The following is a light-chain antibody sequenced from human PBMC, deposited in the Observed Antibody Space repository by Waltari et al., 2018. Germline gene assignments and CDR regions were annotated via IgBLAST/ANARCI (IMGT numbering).Light chain of an antibody. Sequence: VSVALGQTVRITCQGDSLRRYYASWYQQRPGQAPILVLYGPGNRPSGIPDRFSGSTSGNTASLTITGAQAEDEADYYCHSRETFSTRLFGGGTRLTV. CDR3: HSRETFSTRL. CDR2: GPG. CDR1: SLRRYY. J-gene: IGLJ2*01. V-gene: IGLV3-19*01.